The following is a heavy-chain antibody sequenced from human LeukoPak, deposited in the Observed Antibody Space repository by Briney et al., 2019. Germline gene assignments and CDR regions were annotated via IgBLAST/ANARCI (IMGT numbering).Heavy chain of an antibody. J-gene: IGHJ3*02. Sequence: SETLSLTCTVSGVSISSYYWSWIRQPPGKGLECIGYIYYSGSTNYNPSLKSRVTISVDTSNTPFSLKLVSVTAADTAVYYCARTVRGAFDIWGQGTLVTVSS. V-gene: IGHV4-59*01. D-gene: IGHD3-10*01. CDR2: IYYSGST. CDR3: ARTVRGAFDI. CDR1: GVSISSYY.